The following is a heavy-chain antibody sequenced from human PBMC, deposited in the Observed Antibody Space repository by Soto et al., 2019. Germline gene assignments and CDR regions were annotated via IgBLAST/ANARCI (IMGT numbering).Heavy chain of an antibody. D-gene: IGHD2-2*01. Sequence: ASVKVSCKTSGYIFSNYGITWVRQAPGQPLEWLGWISLYSDGTNYAQKFQGRVSMTTDTSTTTAYMELRSLRSDDTAVYYCARVVPGAEAWFGPWGQGTLVTVSS. V-gene: IGHV1-18*01. J-gene: IGHJ5*02. CDR1: GYIFSNYG. CDR2: ISLYSDGT. CDR3: ARVVPGAEAWFGP.